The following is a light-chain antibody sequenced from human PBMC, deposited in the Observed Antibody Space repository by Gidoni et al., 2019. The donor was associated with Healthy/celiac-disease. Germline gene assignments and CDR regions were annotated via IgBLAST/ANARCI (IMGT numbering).Light chain of an antibody. CDR2: GAS. J-gene: IGKJ1*01. V-gene: IGKV3-20*01. CDR1: QSVSSSY. Sequence: EIVLTQSPGTLSLSPGERATLSCRASQSVSSSYLAWYQQKPGQAPMLLIYGASSRATGIPDRFSGSGSGTDFTLTISRLEPEDFAVYYCQQYGSAWTFGQKGPRWKSN. CDR3: QQYGSAWT.